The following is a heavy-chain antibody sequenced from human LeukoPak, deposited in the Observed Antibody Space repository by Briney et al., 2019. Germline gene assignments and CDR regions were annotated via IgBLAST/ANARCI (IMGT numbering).Heavy chain of an antibody. D-gene: IGHD3-10*01. J-gene: IGHJ3*01. Sequence: PSETLSLTCTVSGGSISGYYWNWIRQPPGKGLEWIGYIYYSGSTKYNPYLKSRVTISIDTSKNQFSLKLSSVTAADTALYYCARGTGAYYYLWGQGTMVTVSS. V-gene: IGHV4-59*01. CDR1: GGSISGYY. CDR2: IYYSGST. CDR3: ARGTGAYYYL.